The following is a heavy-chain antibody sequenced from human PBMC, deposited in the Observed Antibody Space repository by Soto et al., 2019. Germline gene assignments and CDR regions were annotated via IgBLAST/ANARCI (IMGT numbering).Heavy chain of an antibody. J-gene: IGHJ6*02. CDR3: AKALRITIFGVASNYYGMDV. V-gene: IGHV3-23*01. Sequence: EVQLLESGGGLVQPGGSLRLSCAASGFTFSSYAMSWVRQAPGKGLEWVSAISGSGGSTYYADSVKGRFPISRDNSKNTLYLHRNSRRGDDTAVYYCAKALRITIFGVASNYYGMDVWGQGTTVTVSS. CDR1: GFTFSSYA. D-gene: IGHD3-3*01. CDR2: ISGSGGST.